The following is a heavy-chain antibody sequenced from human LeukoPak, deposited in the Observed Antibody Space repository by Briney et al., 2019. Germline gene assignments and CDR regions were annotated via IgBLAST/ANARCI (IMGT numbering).Heavy chain of an antibody. D-gene: IGHD6-13*01. J-gene: IGHJ6*02. CDR3: ARDQGIADYGMDV. CDR2: TSSSGSTI. V-gene: IGHV3-11*01. CDR1: GFTFSGYY. Sequence: PGGSVRLSYAASGFTFSGYYMSWVRQAPGKGLGWVSYTSSSGSTIYYADSVKGRFTISRDNAKNSLYLQMNSLRAEDTAVYYCARDQGIADYGMDVWGQGTTVTVSS.